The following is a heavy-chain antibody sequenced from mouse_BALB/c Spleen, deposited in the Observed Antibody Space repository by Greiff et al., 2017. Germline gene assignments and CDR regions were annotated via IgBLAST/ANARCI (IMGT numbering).Heavy chain of an antibody. V-gene: IGHV3-6*02. CDR2: ISYDGSN. D-gene: IGHD4-1*01. Sequence: EVQRVESGPGLVKPSQSLSLTCSVTGYSITSGYYWNWIRQFPGNKLEWMGYISYDGSNNYNPSLKNRISITRDTSKNQFFLKLNSVTTEDTATYYCARANWDEAWFAYWGQGTLVTVSA. J-gene: IGHJ3*01. CDR1: GYSITSGYY. CDR3: ARANWDEAWFAY.